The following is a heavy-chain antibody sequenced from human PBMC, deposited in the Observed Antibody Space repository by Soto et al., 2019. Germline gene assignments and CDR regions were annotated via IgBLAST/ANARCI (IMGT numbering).Heavy chain of an antibody. D-gene: IGHD1-26*01. V-gene: IGHV3-23*01. J-gene: IGHJ4*02. CDR3: AKTLPPGSPRGSHDY. CDR1: GFTFSSYA. CDR2: IGGSGGST. Sequence: EVQLLESGGGLVQPGGSLRLSCAASGFTFSSYAMSWVRQAPGEGLEWVSCIGGSGGSTYYADSVKGRFTISRDNSKNTLYLQMNILRAEDTAVYYCAKTLPPGSPRGSHDYWGQGTLVTVSS.